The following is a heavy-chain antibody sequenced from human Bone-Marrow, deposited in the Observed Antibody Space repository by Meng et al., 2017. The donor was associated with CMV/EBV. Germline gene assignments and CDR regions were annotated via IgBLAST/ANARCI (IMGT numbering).Heavy chain of an antibody. D-gene: IGHD1-14*01. V-gene: IGHV1-8*01. CDR3: ARDLRLFDQGPEQYYYYGMDV. Sequence: ASVKVSCKASGYTFTSYDINWVRQATGQGLEWMGWMNPNSGNTGYAQKFQGRVTMTRNTSISTAYMELSSLRSEDTAVYYCARDLRLFDQGPEQYYYYGMDVWGQGTTVTVSS. CDR2: MNPNSGNT. J-gene: IGHJ6*02. CDR1: GYTFTSYD.